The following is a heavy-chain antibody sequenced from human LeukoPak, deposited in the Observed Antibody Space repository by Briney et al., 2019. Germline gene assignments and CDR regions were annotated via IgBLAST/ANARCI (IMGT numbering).Heavy chain of an antibody. Sequence: GTSLRLSCAASGFSFSSYGMHWVRQAPGKGLEWVGVIGYDGNNKYYADSVKGRFTISRDNSKNTLYLQMNSLRAEDTAVYYCASSNGDYGFTTPDYWGQGTLVTVSS. CDR3: ASSNGDYGFTTPDY. V-gene: IGHV3-30*03. CDR2: IGYDGNNK. CDR1: GFSFSSYG. J-gene: IGHJ4*02. D-gene: IGHD4-17*01.